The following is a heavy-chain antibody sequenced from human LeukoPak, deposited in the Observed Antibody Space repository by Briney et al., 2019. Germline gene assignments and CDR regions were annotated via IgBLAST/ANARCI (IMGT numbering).Heavy chain of an antibody. CDR3: ASLRDGYNYDRYFDY. Sequence: PSETLSLTCTVSGGSISSGSYYWSWIRQPAGKGLEWIGRIYTSGSTNYNPSLKSRVTISVDTSKNQFSLKLSSVTAADTAVYYCASLRDGYNYDRYFDYWGQGTLVTVSS. D-gene: IGHD5-24*01. V-gene: IGHV4-61*02. J-gene: IGHJ4*02. CDR1: GGSISSGSYY. CDR2: IYTSGST.